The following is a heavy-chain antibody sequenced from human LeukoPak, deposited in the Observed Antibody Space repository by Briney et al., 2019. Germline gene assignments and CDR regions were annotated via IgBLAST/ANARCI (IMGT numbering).Heavy chain of an antibody. J-gene: IGHJ3*02. CDR3: ARERYYYDSSGYYPHDAFDI. D-gene: IGHD3-22*01. CDR2: RKTDGSQI. Sequence: GGALRLSCVASGFTFSSYWMTWVRQAPGKGLEGVANRKTDGSQIYYVDSVKGRFTISRDNAKNSLYLQMNSLRAEDTAVYYCARERYYYDSSGYYPHDAFDIWGQGTMVTVSS. V-gene: IGHV3-7*01. CDR1: GFTFSSYW.